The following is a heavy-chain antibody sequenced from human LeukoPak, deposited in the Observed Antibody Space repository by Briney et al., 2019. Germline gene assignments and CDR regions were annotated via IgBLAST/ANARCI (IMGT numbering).Heavy chain of an antibody. CDR1: GFILSDHY. Sequence: GGSLRLSCAASGFILSDHYTDWVRQAPGKGLEWVGRSRNKANSHTTEYAASVKGRFTISRDDSKNSLYLQLNSLKTEDTAVYYCTRGRSGTWPWYFDDWGQGTLVTVSS. CDR2: SRNKANSHTT. D-gene: IGHD1-26*01. V-gene: IGHV3-72*01. CDR3: TRGRSGTWPWYFDD. J-gene: IGHJ4*02.